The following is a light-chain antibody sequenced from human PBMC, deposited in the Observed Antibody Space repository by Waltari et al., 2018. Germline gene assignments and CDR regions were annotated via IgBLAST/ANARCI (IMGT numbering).Light chain of an antibody. CDR3: SSYTSISTWV. CDR2: DVS. J-gene: IGLJ3*02. V-gene: IGLV2-14*03. Sequence: QSALTQPASVSGSPGQSITISCTGTSNDVGGYNYVSWYQQHPGKAPNLMIYDVSKRPSGVSNRFSGSKSGNTASLTISGLQAEDEADYYCSSYTSISTWVFGGGTKLTVL. CDR1: SNDVGGYNY.